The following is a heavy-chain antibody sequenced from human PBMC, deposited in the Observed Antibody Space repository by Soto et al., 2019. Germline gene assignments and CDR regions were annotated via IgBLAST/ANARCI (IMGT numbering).Heavy chain of an antibody. V-gene: IGHV3-21*04. Sequence: GGSLRLSCAASGFTFSSYSMNWVRQAPGKGLEWVSSISSSSSYIYYADSVKGRFTISRDNSKNTLYLQMNSLRAEDTAVYYCAKDLPGITIFGVVIESEGPDYWGQGTLVTVPQ. CDR1: GFTFSSYS. J-gene: IGHJ4*02. CDR3: AKDLPGITIFGVVIESEGPDY. D-gene: IGHD3-3*01. CDR2: ISSSSSYI.